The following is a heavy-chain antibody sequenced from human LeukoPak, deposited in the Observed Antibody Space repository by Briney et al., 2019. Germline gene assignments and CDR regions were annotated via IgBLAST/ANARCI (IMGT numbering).Heavy chain of an antibody. D-gene: IGHD3-16*02. CDR2: ISGYNADT. V-gene: IGHV1-18*01. CDR3: ARVSPYDYVWGTYRYLNPLDY. Sequence: ASVKVSCTASGYIFNKYGITWIRQAPGQGPEWIGWISGYNADTSIAQKFQGSVILTSDTSTNTVFMELRSLRSDDTAVYYCARVSPYDYVWGTYRYLNPLDYWGQGTLVTVSS. J-gene: IGHJ4*02. CDR1: GYIFNKYG.